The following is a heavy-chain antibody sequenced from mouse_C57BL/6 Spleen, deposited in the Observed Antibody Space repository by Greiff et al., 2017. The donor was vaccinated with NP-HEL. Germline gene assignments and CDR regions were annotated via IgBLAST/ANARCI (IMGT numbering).Heavy chain of an antibody. CDR3: TRFTVVAYYAMDY. D-gene: IGHD1-1*01. J-gene: IGHJ4*01. CDR2: IYPGNSDT. CDR1: GYTFTSYW. Sequence: VQLQQSGTVLARPGASVKMSCKTSGYTFTSYWMHWVKQRPGQGLEWIGAIYPGNSDTSYNQKFKGKAKLTAVTSASTAYMELSSLTNEDSAVYYCTRFTVVAYYAMDYWGQGTSVTVSS. V-gene: IGHV1-5*01.